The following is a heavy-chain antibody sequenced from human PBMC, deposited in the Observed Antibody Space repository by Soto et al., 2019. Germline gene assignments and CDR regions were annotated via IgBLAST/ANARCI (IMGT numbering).Heavy chain of an antibody. CDR2: IIPIFGTA. CDR1: GGTFSSYA. V-gene: IGHV1-69*01. CDR3: ATYYDILTGYSPGGMDV. Sequence: QVQLVQSGAEVKKPGPSVKVSCKASGGTFSSYAISWVRQAPGQGLEWMGGIIPIFGTANYAQKFQGRVTITADESTSTTYMELSSLRSDDTAVYYCATYYDILTGYSPGGMDVWGQGTTVTVSS. J-gene: IGHJ6*02. D-gene: IGHD3-9*01.